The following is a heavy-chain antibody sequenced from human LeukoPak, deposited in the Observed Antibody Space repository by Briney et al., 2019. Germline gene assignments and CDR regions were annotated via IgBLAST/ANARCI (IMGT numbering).Heavy chain of an antibody. V-gene: IGHV3-21*01. CDR2: ISSSSSYI. Sequence: GSLRLSCAASGFTFISYSMNWVRQAPGKGLEWVSSISSSSSYIYYADSVKGRFTISRDNAKNSLYLQMNSLRAEDTAVYYCARDVRQGYFDYWGQGTLVTVSS. CDR1: GFTFISYS. CDR3: ARDVRQGYFDY. D-gene: IGHD1-1*01. J-gene: IGHJ4*02.